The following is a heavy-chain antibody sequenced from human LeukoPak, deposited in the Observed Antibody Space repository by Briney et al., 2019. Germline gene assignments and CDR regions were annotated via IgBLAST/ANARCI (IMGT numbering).Heavy chain of an antibody. V-gene: IGHV4-4*07. Sequence: SEAPSLTCTVSGGSISSYYWSWIRQPAGKGLEWIGRIYTSGSTNYNPSLKSRVTMSVDTSKNQFSLKLSSVTAADTAVYYCAADTPNYYYYGMDVWGQGTTVTVSS. J-gene: IGHJ6*02. D-gene: IGHD5-18*01. CDR1: GGSISSYY. CDR3: AADTPNYYYYGMDV. CDR2: IYTSGST.